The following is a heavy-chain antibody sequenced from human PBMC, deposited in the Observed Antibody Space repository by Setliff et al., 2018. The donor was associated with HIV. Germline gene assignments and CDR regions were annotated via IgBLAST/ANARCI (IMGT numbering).Heavy chain of an antibody. D-gene: IGHD2-21*02. J-gene: IGHJ4*02. CDR2: MYHTGST. V-gene: IGHV4-38-2*02. CDR3: AREGDGIDF. Sequence: PLETLSLTCAVSGYSISSGCYWGWIRQPPGKGLEWIGSMYHTGSTYYSPSLNSRFTISVDTSKNQISLKLTAVTAADSAVYYCAREGDGIDFWGQGTLVTVSS. CDR1: GYSISSGCY.